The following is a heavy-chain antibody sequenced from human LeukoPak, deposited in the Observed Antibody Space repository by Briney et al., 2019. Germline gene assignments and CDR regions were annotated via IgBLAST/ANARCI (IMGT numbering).Heavy chain of an antibody. CDR2: IKQDASEK. CDR1: GFTFSSYW. J-gene: IGHJ4*01. V-gene: IGHV3-7*05. CDR3: ARDRLEAVVGIFDC. Sequence: GGSLRLSCAASGFTFSSYWMNWVRQAPGKGLEWVANIKQDASEKYYVDSVKGRFTISRDNAKNSLYLQMNSLRAEDTAVYYCARDRLEAVVGIFDCWGHGSLVTVSS. D-gene: IGHD6-13*01.